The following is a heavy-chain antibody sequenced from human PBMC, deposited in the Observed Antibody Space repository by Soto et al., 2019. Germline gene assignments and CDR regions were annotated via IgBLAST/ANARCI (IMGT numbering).Heavy chain of an antibody. D-gene: IGHD2-15*01. Sequence: ETLSLTCSVSGGSINGSPYYWGWIRQPPGGGLEWFGTIYYTGSTYYSPSLKSRVTISIDTSTNQFSLRLNSVTAADTAVYYCARHRRYCTGGNCGYYFDYWGQGALVTVSS. CDR2: IYYTGST. CDR1: GGSINGSPYY. J-gene: IGHJ4*02. V-gene: IGHV4-39*01. CDR3: ARHRRYCTGGNCGYYFDY.